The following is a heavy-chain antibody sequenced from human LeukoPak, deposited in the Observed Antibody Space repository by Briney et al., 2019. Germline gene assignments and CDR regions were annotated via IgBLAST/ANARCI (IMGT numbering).Heavy chain of an antibody. CDR2: IYHSGST. J-gene: IGHJ6*03. Sequence: SETLSLTCTVSGYSISSGYYWGWIRQPPGKGLEWIGSIYHSGSTYYNPSLKSRVTISVDTSKNQFSLKLSSVTAADTAVYYCARDWVNGAGRDYYYYYMDVWGKGTTVTISS. D-gene: IGHD7-27*01. V-gene: IGHV4-38-2*02. CDR3: ARDWVNGAGRDYYYYYMDV. CDR1: GYSISSGYY.